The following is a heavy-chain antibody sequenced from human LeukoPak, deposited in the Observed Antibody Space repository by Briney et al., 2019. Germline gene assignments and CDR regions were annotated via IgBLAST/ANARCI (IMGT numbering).Heavy chain of an antibody. V-gene: IGHV3-21*05. J-gene: IGHJ5*02. CDR1: EFTFSSYS. CDR3: ARDVTYHGGDWFDP. Sequence: GGSLRLSCAASEFTFSSYSMSWVRQPPGKGLEWVSYISSTASSIYYADSVKGRFTISRDNAKNSLYLQMNSLRAEDTAVYYCARDVTYHGGDWFDPWAREPWSPSPQ. D-gene: IGHD4-23*01. CDR2: ISSTASSI.